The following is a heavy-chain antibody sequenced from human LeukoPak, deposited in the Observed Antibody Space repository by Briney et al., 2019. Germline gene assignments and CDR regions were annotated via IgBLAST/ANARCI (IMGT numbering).Heavy chain of an antibody. V-gene: IGHV1-46*01. D-gene: IGHD3-22*01. CDR2: INPSGSST. CDR3: ARENYYDSSPLFDY. Sequence: ASVKVSCKASGYIFTNHYMHWVRQAPGQGLEWMGLINPSGSSTLYAEKFRGRIIMTRDMSTATDYMELSSLRSEYTAVYYCARENYYDSSPLFDYWGQGTLVTVSS. J-gene: IGHJ4*02. CDR1: GYIFTNHY.